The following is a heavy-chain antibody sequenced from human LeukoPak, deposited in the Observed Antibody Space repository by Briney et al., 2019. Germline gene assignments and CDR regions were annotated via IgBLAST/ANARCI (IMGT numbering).Heavy chain of an antibody. CDR2: IYYSGST. CDR1: GGSISSSSYY. V-gene: IGHV4-39*01. J-gene: IGHJ5*02. D-gene: IGHD2-2*01. Sequence: SETLSLTCTVSGGSISSSSYYWGWIRQPPGKGLEWIGSIYYSGSTYYNPSLKSRVTISVDTSKNQFSLKLSSVTAADTAVYYCARGTGEVVVPAAMVFPWFDPWGQGTLVTVSS. CDR3: ARGTGEVVVPAAMVFPWFDP.